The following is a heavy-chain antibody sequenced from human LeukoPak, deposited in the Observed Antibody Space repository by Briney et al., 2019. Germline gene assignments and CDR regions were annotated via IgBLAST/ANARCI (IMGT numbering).Heavy chain of an antibody. CDR3: ASHIAVASPLSAFDV. V-gene: IGHV5-51*01. J-gene: IGHJ3*01. Sequence: GESLKISGKGSGYSFTSYWIGWVRPMPGKGPEWMGIIYPGDSDTRYSPSFQGQVTISADKSISTAYLQWSSLKASDTAMYYCASHIAVASPLSAFDVWGQGAMVTVSS. D-gene: IGHD6-19*01. CDR2: IYPGDSDT. CDR1: GYSFTSYW.